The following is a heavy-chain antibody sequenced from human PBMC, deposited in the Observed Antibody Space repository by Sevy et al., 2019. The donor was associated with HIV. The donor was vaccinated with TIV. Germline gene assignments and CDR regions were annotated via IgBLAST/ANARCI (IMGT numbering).Heavy chain of an antibody. CDR3: AKDLHPPGPVRGTNFDY. D-gene: IGHD1-1*01. V-gene: IGHV3-30*04. J-gene: IGHJ4*02. Sequence: GGSLRLSCAASALTFTRYAFHWVRQAPGKGPEWLGVISYEGSNIYYGPSVKGRFTISRDNSKNTLYLQMNDMGTEDTAVYYCAKDLHPPGPVRGTNFDYWGRGTLVTVS. CDR1: ALTFTRYA. CDR2: ISYEGSNI.